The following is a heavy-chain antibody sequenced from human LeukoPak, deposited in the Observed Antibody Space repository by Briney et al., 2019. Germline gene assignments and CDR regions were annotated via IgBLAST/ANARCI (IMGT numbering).Heavy chain of an antibody. CDR2: INPNTGDT. CDR3: ARVSFIVVVPAAVFREDY. J-gene: IGHJ4*02. D-gene: IGHD2-2*01. CDR1: GFTFNAYY. V-gene: IGHV1-18*04. Sequence: RASVKVSCKASGFTFNAYYIHWVRQAPGQGLEWMGWINPNTGDTNYAQKLQGRVTMTTDTSTSIAYMELRSLRSDDTAVYYCARVSFIVVVPAAVFREDYWGQGTLVTVSS.